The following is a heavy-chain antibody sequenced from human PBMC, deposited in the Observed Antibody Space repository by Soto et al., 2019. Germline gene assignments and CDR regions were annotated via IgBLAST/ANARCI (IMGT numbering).Heavy chain of an antibody. CDR1: GGSISSGGYY. CDR2: IYYSGST. J-gene: IGHJ6*02. D-gene: IGHD6-13*01. CDR3: ARDFDAYSSSWGAGGYYYGMDV. Sequence: SETLSLTCTVSGGSISSGGYYWSWIRQHPGKGLEWIGYIYYSGSTYYNPSLKSRVTISVDTSKNQFSLKLGSVTAADTAVYYCARDFDAYSSSWGAGGYYYGMDVWGQGTTVTVSS. V-gene: IGHV4-31*03.